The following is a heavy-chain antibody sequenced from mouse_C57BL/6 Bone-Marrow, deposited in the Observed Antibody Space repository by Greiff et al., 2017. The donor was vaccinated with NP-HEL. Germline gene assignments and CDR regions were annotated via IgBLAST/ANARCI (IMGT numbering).Heavy chain of an antibody. CDR1: GFTFSDYG. D-gene: IGHD2-4*01. Sequence: EVQRVESGGGLVKPGGSLKLSCAASGFTFSDYGMHWVRQAPEKGLEWVAYISSGSSTIYYADTVKGRFTISRDNAKNTLFLQMTSLRSEDTAMYYCARAGDYDYDEAMDYWGQGTSVTVSS. J-gene: IGHJ4*01. V-gene: IGHV5-17*01. CDR3: ARAGDYDYDEAMDY. CDR2: ISSGSSTI.